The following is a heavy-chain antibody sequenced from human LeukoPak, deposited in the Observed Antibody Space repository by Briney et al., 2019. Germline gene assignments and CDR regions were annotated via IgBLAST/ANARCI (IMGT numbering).Heavy chain of an antibody. Sequence: SGGSLRLSCAASGFTFSTYSMKWVRQAPGKGLEWFSYISSDSSVIHYADSVKGRFTISRDNAKNSLYLQMNSLRAEDTAVYYCARVTMVRGVDSWGQGTLVTVSS. CDR1: GFTFSTYS. V-gene: IGHV3-48*01. J-gene: IGHJ4*02. D-gene: IGHD3-10*01. CDR2: ISSDSSVI. CDR3: ARVTMVRGVDS.